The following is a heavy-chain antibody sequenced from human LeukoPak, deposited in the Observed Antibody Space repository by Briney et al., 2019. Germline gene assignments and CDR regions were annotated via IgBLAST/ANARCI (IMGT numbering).Heavy chain of an antibody. J-gene: IGHJ4*02. CDR2: INPSGGSS. CDR3: ARAYGSGSNYHFDY. CDR1: GYTFTSYY. D-gene: IGHD3-10*01. Sequence: ASVKVSCKASGYTFTSYYMHWVRQAPGQGLEWMGIINPSGGSSTYAQKFQGRVTMPRDTSTSTVYIELSSLRTKDTAVNYCARAYGSGSNYHFDYWGQGTLVTVSS. V-gene: IGHV1-46*01.